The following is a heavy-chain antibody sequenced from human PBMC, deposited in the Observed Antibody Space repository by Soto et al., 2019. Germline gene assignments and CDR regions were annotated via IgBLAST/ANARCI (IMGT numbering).Heavy chain of an antibody. J-gene: IGHJ3*01. CDR1: GDSVSSDITS. D-gene: IGHD3-10*01. Sequence: QGQLQQSGPGLVKPSQTLSLTCAISGDSVSSDITSWNWIRQSPSRGLEWLGRTYYRSKWFHDYAASVKSRITITPDTSKNQFSLELNSMTPEDTAVYYCARGNALDVCGQGTVVTVSS. CDR2: TYYRSKWFH. V-gene: IGHV6-1*01. CDR3: ARGNALDV.